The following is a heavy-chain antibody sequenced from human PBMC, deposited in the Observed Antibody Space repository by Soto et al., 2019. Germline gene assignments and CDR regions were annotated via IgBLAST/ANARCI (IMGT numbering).Heavy chain of an antibody. Sequence: SETLCLTCAVSGGSISSYYWSWIRQPPGKGLEWIGYIYYSGSTNYNPSLKSRVTISVDTSKNQFSLKLSSVTAADTAVYYCARGKQQLVRGIGYYYYGMGVWGQGTTVTVSS. V-gene: IGHV4-59*01. CDR2: IYYSGST. CDR3: ARGKQQLVRGIGYYYYGMGV. CDR1: GGSISSYY. J-gene: IGHJ6*02. D-gene: IGHD6-13*01.